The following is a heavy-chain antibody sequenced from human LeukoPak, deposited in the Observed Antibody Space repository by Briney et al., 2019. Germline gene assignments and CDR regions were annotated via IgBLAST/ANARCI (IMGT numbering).Heavy chain of an antibody. CDR2: ISGSSSSI. CDR1: GFTFSSFS. CDR3: ARDSLTVTTPFDY. J-gene: IGHJ4*02. Sequence: GGSLRLSCAASGFTFSSFSMNWVRQAPGKGLEWVSYISGSSSSIYYADSVKGRFTISRDNAKNSLYLQMNSLRAEDTALYYCARDSLTVTTPFDYWGQGTLVTVSS. D-gene: IGHD4-11*01. V-gene: IGHV3-48*04.